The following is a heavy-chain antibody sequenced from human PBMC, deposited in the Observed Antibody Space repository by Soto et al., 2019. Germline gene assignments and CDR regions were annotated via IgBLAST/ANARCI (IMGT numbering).Heavy chain of an antibody. J-gene: IGHJ4*02. CDR1: GGTFSSYA. CDR2: IIPIFGTA. V-gene: IGHV1-69*06. Sequence: ASVKVSCKASGGTFSSYAISWVRQAPGQGLEWMGGIIPIFGTANYAQKFQGRVTITADKSTSTAYMELSSLRSEDTAVYYCARAPSDYCSGGSCDPGAFDYWGQGTLVTVSS. CDR3: ARAPSDYCSGGSCDPGAFDY. D-gene: IGHD2-15*01.